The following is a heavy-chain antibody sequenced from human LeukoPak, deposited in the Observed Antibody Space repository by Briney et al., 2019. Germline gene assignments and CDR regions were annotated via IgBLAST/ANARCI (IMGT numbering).Heavy chain of an antibody. Sequence: GSLRLSCAASGFTVSSNYMSWVRQAPGKGLEWIGNIYYSENTYYSPSLRSRVTVSVDTSKNQFSLRLSSVAAADTAVYYCARGFLRKAIVVTYYFDYWGQGTLVTVSS. CDR2: IYYSENT. J-gene: IGHJ4*02. D-gene: IGHD3-22*01. CDR3: ARGFLRKAIVVTYYFDY. CDR1: GFTVSSNY. V-gene: IGHV4-59*04.